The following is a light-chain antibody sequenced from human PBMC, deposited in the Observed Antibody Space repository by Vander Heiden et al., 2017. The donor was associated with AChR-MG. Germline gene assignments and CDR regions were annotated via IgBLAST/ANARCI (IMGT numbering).Light chain of an antibody. CDR2: GKN. Sequence: SSVLTHDPAMSVALGQTVRITCQGDSLRSFYATWFQQKAGQAPVLVMYGKNDRPSGIPDRFSGSSSGNTATLTISGTQAEDDADYYCHSRDSSGHHLVFGGGTKLTVL. CDR3: HSRDSSGHHLV. J-gene: IGLJ3*02. CDR1: SLRSFY. V-gene: IGLV3-19*01.